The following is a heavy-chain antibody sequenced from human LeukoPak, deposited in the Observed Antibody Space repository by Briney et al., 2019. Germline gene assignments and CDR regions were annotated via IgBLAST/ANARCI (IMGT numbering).Heavy chain of an antibody. CDR1: GFTFSSYT. D-gene: IGHD3-16*01. CDR2: ISSRSSYI. V-gene: IGHV3-21*01. Sequence: GGSLRLSCVASGFTFSSYTMNWVRQAPGKGLEWVSSISSRSSYIYYADSVKGRFTISRDNAKNSLHLQMNSLRAEDTAVYYCARDGGRIAMYYFDSWGQGTLATVSS. CDR3: ARDGGRIAMYYFDS. J-gene: IGHJ4*02.